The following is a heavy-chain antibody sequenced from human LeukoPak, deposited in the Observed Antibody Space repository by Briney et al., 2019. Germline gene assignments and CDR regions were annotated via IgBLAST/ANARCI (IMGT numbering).Heavy chain of an antibody. J-gene: IGHJ4*02. CDR1: GFTFSSYA. D-gene: IGHD6-19*01. CDR3: AKDRGGSGWRFDY. V-gene: IGHV3-23*01. Sequence: GGSLRLSCAASGFTFSSYAMSWVRQAPGKGLEWVSGISGSGGSTYSADSVKGRFTISRDNSKNTLYLQMSSLRAEDTAVYYCAKDRGGSGWRFDYWGQGTLVTVAS. CDR2: ISGSGGST.